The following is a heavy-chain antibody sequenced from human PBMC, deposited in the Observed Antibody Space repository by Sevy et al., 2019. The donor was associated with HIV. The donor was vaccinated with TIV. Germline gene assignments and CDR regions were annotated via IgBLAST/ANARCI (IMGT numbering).Heavy chain of an antibody. CDR1: GFTFSSYS. CDR2: ISSSSSYI. V-gene: IGHV3-21*01. D-gene: IGHD6-13*01. J-gene: IGHJ4*02. Sequence: GGSLRLSCAASGFTFSSYSMNWVRQAPGKGLEWVSSISSSSSYIYYADSVKGRFTISRDNAKNSLYLQMNSLRAEDTAVYYCARDNDRIAAAGIFDYWGQGTLVTVSS. CDR3: ARDNDRIAAAGIFDY.